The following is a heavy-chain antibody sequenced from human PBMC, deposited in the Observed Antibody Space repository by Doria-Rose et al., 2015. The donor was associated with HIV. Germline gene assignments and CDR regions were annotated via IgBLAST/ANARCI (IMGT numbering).Heavy chain of an antibody. CDR1: GVSLSSPGMG. V-gene: IGHV2-26*01. CDR2: IFSNNER. J-gene: IGHJ4*02. CDR3: ARIKSSRWYHKYYFDF. Sequence: QVTLKESGPVLVKPTETLTLTCTVSGVSLSSPGMGVSWIRQPPGKALEWLANIFSNNERSYKTSLKSILTISRGTSKSQVVLTMTDMDPVDTATYYCARIKSSRWYHKYYFDFWDQGTLVIVSA. D-gene: IGHD6-13*01.